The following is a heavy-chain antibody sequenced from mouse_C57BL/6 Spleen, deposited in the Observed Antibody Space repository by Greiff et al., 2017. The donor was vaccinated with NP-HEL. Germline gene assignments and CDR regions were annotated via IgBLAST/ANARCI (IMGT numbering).Heavy chain of an antibody. CDR1: GFNIKNTY. Sequence: EVQLQQSVAELVRPGASVKLSCTASGFNIKNTYMHWVKQRPEQGLEWIGRIDPANGNTKYAPKFQGKATITADTSSNTAYLQLSSLTSEDTAIYYCARSLITTVVAPWYFDVWGTGTTVTVSS. CDR3: ARSLITTVVAPWYFDV. CDR2: IDPANGNT. J-gene: IGHJ1*03. D-gene: IGHD1-1*01. V-gene: IGHV14-3*01.